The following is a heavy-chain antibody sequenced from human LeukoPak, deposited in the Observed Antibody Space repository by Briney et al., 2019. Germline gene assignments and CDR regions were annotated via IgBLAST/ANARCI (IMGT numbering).Heavy chain of an antibody. Sequence: GGSLRLSCAASGFTFSSYWMTWARQAPGKGLEWVANIKQDESEKYYGDSVRGRFTISRDNAQNSLYLQMNSLRAEDTAVYYCARDNGYFSVDYWGQGTLVTVSS. CDR1: GFTFSSYW. CDR2: IKQDESEK. CDR3: ARDNGYFSVDY. V-gene: IGHV3-7*01. D-gene: IGHD3-22*01. J-gene: IGHJ4*02.